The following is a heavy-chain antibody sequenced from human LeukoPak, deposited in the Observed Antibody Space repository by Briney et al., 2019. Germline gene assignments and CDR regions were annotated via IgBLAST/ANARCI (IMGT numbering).Heavy chain of an antibody. CDR1: GYSFTSYW. CDR2: IYPGDSDT. CDR3: ARHVEDYYGSGSYKYYYYYGMGV. D-gene: IGHD3-10*01. Sequence: AESLKISCKGSGYSFTSYWIGWVRQMPGKGLEWMGIIYPGDSDTRYSPAFQGRVTISAAKSISTPYLQWSSLKASDTAMYYCARHVEDYYGSGSYKYYYYYGMGVWGKGTTVTVSS. J-gene: IGHJ6*04. V-gene: IGHV5-51*01.